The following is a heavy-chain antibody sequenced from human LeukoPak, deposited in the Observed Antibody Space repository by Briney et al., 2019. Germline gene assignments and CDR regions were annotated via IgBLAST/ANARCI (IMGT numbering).Heavy chain of an antibody. V-gene: IGHV4-59*01. CDR1: GGSISSYY. D-gene: IGHD1-26*01. CDR2: IYYSGST. Sequence: SETLSLTCTVSGGSISSYYWSWIRQPPGKGLEWIGYIYYSGSTNYNPSLKSQVTISVDTSTNQFSLKLSSVTAADKAVYYCAGDPGVVGVWYYYYGMGVWGQGTTVTVSS. J-gene: IGHJ6*02. CDR3: AGDPGVVGVWYYYYGMGV.